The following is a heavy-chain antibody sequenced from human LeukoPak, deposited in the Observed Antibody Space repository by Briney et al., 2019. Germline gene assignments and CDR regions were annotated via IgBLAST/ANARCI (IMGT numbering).Heavy chain of an antibody. CDR1: GFTFSSYG. D-gene: IGHD2-2*01. CDR2: IWYDGSNK. CDR3: AKDRSVVPAATDDAFDI. Sequence: GGSLRLSCAASGFTFSSYGMHWVRQAPGKGLEWVAVIWYDGSNKYYADSVKGRFTISRDNSKNTLYLQMNSLRAEDTAVYYCAKDRSVVPAATDDAFDIWGQGTMVTVSS. J-gene: IGHJ3*02. V-gene: IGHV3-33*06.